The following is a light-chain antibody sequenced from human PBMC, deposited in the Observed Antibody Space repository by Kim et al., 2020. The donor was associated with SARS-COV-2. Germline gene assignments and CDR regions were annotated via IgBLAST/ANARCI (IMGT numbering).Light chain of an antibody. CDR3: ASYTSSTTVA. J-gene: IGLJ2*01. CDR1: RSDVGRDNK. CDR2: DVS. Sequence: GQRMTISGKGKRSDVGRDNKVSGNKQHQGKDDKVMIYDVSNRNAGVSNRCSGAKYGNTASLTISGRQAEDEADDYCASYTSSTTVAFGGGTQLTVL. V-gene: IGLV2-14*03.